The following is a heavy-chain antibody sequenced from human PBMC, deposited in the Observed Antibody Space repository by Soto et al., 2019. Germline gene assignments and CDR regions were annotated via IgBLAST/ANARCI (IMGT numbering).Heavy chain of an antibody. CDR2: IIPILGIA. V-gene: IGHV1-69*02. J-gene: IGHJ6*03. CDR1: GGTFSSYT. Sequence: QVQLVQSGAEVKKPGSSVKVSCKASGGTFSSYTISWVRQAPGQGLEWMGRIIPILGIANYAQKFQGRVTITADKPTRTAYMELRSLGAEDTAVYYCARADLTTGSLPYSYYMSVWGKGTTVTVSS. D-gene: IGHD4-17*01. CDR3: ARADLTTGSLPYSYYMSV.